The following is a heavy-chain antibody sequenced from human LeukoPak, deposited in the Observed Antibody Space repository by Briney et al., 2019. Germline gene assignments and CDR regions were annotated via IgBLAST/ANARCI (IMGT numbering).Heavy chain of an antibody. CDR1: GFNFGDYA. J-gene: IGHJ3*02. D-gene: IGHD3-10*01. Sequence: GGSLRLSCTASGFNFGDYAMSWVRQAPGKGLEWVGFIRSKAYGGTTEYAASVKGRFTISRDDSKSIAYLQMNSLKTEDTAVYYCTRGSRRFPDAFDIWGQGTMVTVSS. CDR3: TRGSRRFPDAFDI. V-gene: IGHV3-49*04. CDR2: IRSKAYGGTT.